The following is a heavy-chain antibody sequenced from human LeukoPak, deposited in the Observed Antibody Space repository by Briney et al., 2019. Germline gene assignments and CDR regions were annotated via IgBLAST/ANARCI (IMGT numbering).Heavy chain of an antibody. CDR2: INTNTGNP. CDR1: GYTFTSYA. V-gene: IGHV7-4-1*01. J-gene: IGHJ6*02. D-gene: IGHD3-10*01. CDR3: ARVKWFGEPLGMDV. Sequence: ASVKVSCKASGYTFTSYAMNWVRQAPGQGLEWMGWINTNTGNPTYAQGFTGRFVFSLDTSVSTAYLQIGSLKAEDTAVYYCARVKWFGEPLGMDVWGQGTTVTVSS.